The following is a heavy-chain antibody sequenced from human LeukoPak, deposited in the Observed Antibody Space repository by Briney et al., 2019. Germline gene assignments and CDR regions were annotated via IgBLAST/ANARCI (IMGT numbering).Heavy chain of an antibody. D-gene: IGHD6-19*01. CDR2: INSNGDST. CDR1: GFTFNNYP. Sequence: GGSLRLSCSASGFTFNNYPMHWVRRAPGKGLEYVSAINSNGDSTYNADSVKGRFTISRDNSKNTLYLQMSSLRVEDTALYYCVKPNLAVAGTRYFDYWGQGTLVTVSS. CDR3: VKPNLAVAGTRYFDY. V-gene: IGHV3-64D*06. J-gene: IGHJ4*02.